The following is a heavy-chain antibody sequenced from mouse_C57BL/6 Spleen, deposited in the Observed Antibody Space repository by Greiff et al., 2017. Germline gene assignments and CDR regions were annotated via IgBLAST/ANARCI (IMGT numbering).Heavy chain of an antibody. CDR2: IGPGSGST. Sequence: QVQLQQSGAELVKPGASVKISCKASGYTFTDNYINWVKQRPGQGLEWIGKIGPGSGSTYYNEKFKGKATLTADKSSSTAYMQLSSLTSEDSAVYFCARDGVYYGSSYPYYFDYWGQGTTLTVSS. V-gene: IGHV1-77*01. D-gene: IGHD1-1*01. CDR1: GYTFTDNY. CDR3: ARDGVYYGSSYPYYFDY. J-gene: IGHJ2*01.